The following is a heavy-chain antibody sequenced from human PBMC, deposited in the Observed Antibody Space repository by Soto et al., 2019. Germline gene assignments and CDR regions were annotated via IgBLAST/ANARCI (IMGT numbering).Heavy chain of an antibody. J-gene: IGHJ4*02. CDR1: GDSIRSGSAY. D-gene: IGHD6-19*01. Sequence: PSETLSLTCTVSGDSIRSGSAYWSWVRHHPGKGLEWIGFIDYSGATHYNPSLKSRVTMSVDTSKNQFSLKVRSVTAADTAIYYCATDMAGNPFFDDYFDFWGQGTRVTVSS. V-gene: IGHV4-31*03. CDR2: IDYSGAT. CDR3: ATDMAGNPFFDDYFDF.